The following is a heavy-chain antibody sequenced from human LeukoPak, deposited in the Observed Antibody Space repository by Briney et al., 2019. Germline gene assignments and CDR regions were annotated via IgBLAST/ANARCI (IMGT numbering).Heavy chain of an antibody. Sequence: PGGSLRLSCAASGFTFSSYGMHWVRQAPGKGLEWVAVISYDGSNKYYADSVKGRFTISRDNSKNTLYLQMNSLRAEDTAVYYCAKGPSWFAGALGGAFDIWGQGTMVTVSS. CDR1: GFTFSSYG. CDR3: AKGPSWFAGALGGAFDI. V-gene: IGHV3-30*18. D-gene: IGHD3-16*01. CDR2: ISYDGSNK. J-gene: IGHJ3*02.